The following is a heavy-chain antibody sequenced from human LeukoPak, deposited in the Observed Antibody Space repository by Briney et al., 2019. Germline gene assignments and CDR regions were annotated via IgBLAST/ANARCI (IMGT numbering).Heavy chain of an antibody. D-gene: IGHD5-24*01. CDR2: INHSGST. CDR1: GDSISSSSCY. Sequence: TSETLSLTCTVAGDSISSSSCYWGWIRQPPGKGLEWIGEINHSGSTNYNPSLKSRVTISVDTSKNQFSLKLSSVTAADTAVYYCARGGGMGHYYYYMDVWGKGTTVTISS. J-gene: IGHJ6*03. V-gene: IGHV4-39*07. CDR3: ARGGGMGHYYYYMDV.